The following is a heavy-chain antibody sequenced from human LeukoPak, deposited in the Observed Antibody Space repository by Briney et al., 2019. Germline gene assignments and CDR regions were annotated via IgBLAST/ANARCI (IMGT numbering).Heavy chain of an antibody. CDR2: FYYSGST. Sequence: SETLSLTCAVSGGSISRGGYSWSWIRQPPGKGLEWIGYFYYSGSTNYNPSLKSRVTISVDKSKNQFSLKLSSVTAADTAVYYCARDLSQLVGKHYWGQGTLVTVSS. CDR3: ARDLSQLVGKHY. V-gene: IGHV4-30-4*07. J-gene: IGHJ4*02. CDR1: GGSISRGGYS. D-gene: IGHD6-13*01.